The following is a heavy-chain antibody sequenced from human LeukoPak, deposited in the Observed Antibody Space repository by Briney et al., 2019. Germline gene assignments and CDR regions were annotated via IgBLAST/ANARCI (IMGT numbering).Heavy chain of an antibody. CDR1: GFTFSSYA. Sequence: GGSLRLSWAASGFTFSSYARSWVGQGPGKGLEWVSGIRGGGGIRYYADSGKGRFTLSRDHSKNTVYLQMNGLRVEDTAVYYCAKDLDILPGNYIDAWGQGTLVTVSS. CDR3: AKDLDILPGNYIDA. J-gene: IGHJ4*02. D-gene: IGHD3-9*01. CDR2: IRGGGGIR. V-gene: IGHV3-23*01.